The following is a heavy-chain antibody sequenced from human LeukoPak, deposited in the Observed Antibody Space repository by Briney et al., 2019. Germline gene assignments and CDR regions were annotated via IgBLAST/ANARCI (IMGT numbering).Heavy chain of an antibody. J-gene: IGHJ6*03. CDR2: IIPIFGTA. D-gene: IGHD5-12*01. CDR1: GGTFSSYT. Sequence: SVKVSCKASGGTFSSYTINWVRQAPGQGLEWMGGIIPIFGTANYAQKFQGRVTITADESTSTAYMELSSLRSEDTAVYYCVRGSGYDWETERYYYYMDVWGKGTTVTISS. V-gene: IGHV1-69*13. CDR3: VRGSGYDWETERYYYYMDV.